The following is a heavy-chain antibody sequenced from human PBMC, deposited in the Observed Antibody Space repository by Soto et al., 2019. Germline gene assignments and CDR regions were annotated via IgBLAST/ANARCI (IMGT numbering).Heavy chain of an antibody. Sequence: EVQLLESGGGLVQPGGSLRLSCAASGFTFSSYAMSWVRQAPGKGLEWVSGISGSGGSTYYADSVKGRFTISRDNSKNTLYLQVNSLRAEDTAVYYCAKDLGTWEHFFDYWGQGTLVTVSS. V-gene: IGHV3-23*01. CDR1: GFTFSSYA. CDR3: AKDLGTWEHFFDY. D-gene: IGHD1-26*01. J-gene: IGHJ4*02. CDR2: ISGSGGST.